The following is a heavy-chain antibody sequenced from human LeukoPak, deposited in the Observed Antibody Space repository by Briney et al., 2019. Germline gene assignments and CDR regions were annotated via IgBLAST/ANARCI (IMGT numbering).Heavy chain of an antibody. Sequence: ASVKVSCKASGGTFSSYAISWVRQATGQGLEWMGWMNPNSGNTGYAQKFQGRVTMTRNTSISTAYMELSSLRSEDTAVYYCARDTRLLDAFDIWGQGTMVTVSS. V-gene: IGHV1-8*02. J-gene: IGHJ3*02. CDR3: ARDTRLLDAFDI. CDR2: MNPNSGNT. CDR1: GGTFSSYA. D-gene: IGHD5-18*01.